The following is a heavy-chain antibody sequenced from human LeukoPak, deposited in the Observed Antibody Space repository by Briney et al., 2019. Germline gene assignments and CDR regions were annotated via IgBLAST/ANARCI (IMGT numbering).Heavy chain of an antibody. CDR3: AKKGYSIRFLEWLSTGMDV. CDR1: GFTFSSYG. CDR2: ISYDGSNK. D-gene: IGHD3-3*01. Sequence: GGSLRLSCAASGFTFSSYGMHWVRQAPGKGLEWVAVISYDGSNKYYADSVKGRFTISRDNSKNTLYLQMNSLRAEDTAVYYCAKKGYSIRFLEWLSTGMDVWGQGTTVTVSS. V-gene: IGHV3-30*18. J-gene: IGHJ6*02.